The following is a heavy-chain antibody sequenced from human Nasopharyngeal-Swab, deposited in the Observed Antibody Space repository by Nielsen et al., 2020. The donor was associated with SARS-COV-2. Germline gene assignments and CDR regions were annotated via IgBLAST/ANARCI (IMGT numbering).Heavy chain of an antibody. CDR2: IYYSGST. V-gene: IGHV4-31*02. CDR3: ARLSSSTSFRTPYYFDY. CDR1: GGSISSGGNY. J-gene: IGHJ4*02. D-gene: IGHD2-2*01. Sequence: SETLSLTWTISGGSISSGGNYWSWIRQHPGKGLEWIGYIYYSGSTYYNPSLKSRVTISVVTSKNQFSLKLSSVTAADTAVYYCARLSSSTSFRTPYYFDYWGQGTLVTVSS.